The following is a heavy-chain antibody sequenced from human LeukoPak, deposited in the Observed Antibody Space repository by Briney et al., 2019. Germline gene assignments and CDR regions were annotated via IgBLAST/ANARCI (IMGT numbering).Heavy chain of an antibody. V-gene: IGHV3-21*01. CDR2: ISSSSSYI. D-gene: IGHD1-26*01. CDR3: AREPPGLLGDAFDI. Sequence: GGSLRLSCAASGFTFSSYSMNWVRQAPGKGLEWVSSISSSSSYIYYADSVKGRFTISRDNAKNSLYLQMNSLRAEDTAVYYCAREPPGLLGDAFDIWGQGTMVTVSS. CDR1: GFTFSSYS. J-gene: IGHJ3*02.